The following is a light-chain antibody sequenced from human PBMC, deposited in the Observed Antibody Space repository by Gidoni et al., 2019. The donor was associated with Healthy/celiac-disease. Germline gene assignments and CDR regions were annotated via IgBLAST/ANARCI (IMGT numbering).Light chain of an antibody. J-gene: IGKJ4*01. CDR1: QSVRSSY. CDR3: QQYGSSPLT. CDR2: GAS. V-gene: IGKV3-20*01. Sequence: DIVFTQSPGTLSLSPGERATLSCRASQSVRSSYLAWYQQKPGQAPRLLIYGASSRATGIPDRFSGSGSGTDFTLTISILEPEDFAVYYCQQYGSSPLTFGGGTKVEIK.